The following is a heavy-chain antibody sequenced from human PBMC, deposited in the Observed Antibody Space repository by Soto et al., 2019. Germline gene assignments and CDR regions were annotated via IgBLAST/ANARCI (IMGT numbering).Heavy chain of an antibody. V-gene: IGHV3-21*01. Sequence: PGGSLRLSCAASGFTFSGYSMNWVRQAPGKGLEWVSSISSSSSYIYYADSVKGRFTISRDNAKNSLYLQMNSLRAEDTAVYYCARPPSRRYADPVAGTHPYFDYCGQGTLVTVSS. CDR2: ISSSSSYI. CDR1: GFTFSGYS. D-gene: IGHD6-19*01. J-gene: IGHJ4*02. CDR3: ARPPSRRYADPVAGTHPYFDY.